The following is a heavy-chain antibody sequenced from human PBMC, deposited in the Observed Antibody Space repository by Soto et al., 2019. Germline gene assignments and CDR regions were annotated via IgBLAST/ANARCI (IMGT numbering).Heavy chain of an antibody. V-gene: IGHV4-31*03. Sequence: SETLSLTCTVSGGSLSSGGYYWSWIRQHPEKGLEWIGHIYHSGNTYYNPSLKSRVTISVDTSKNQFSLKLRSVTAADTAVYYCARARGSSGYPLDYWGQGTLVTVSS. CDR2: IYHSGNT. CDR3: ARARGSSGYPLDY. D-gene: IGHD3-22*01. CDR1: GGSLSSGGYY. J-gene: IGHJ4*02.